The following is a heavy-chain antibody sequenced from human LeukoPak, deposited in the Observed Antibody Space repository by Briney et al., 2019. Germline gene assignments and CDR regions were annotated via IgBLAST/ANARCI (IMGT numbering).Heavy chain of an antibody. CDR3: ARVLWFGESLPDYYYGMDV. V-gene: IGHV3-53*01. Sequence: GGSLRLSCAASGFTVSSNYMSWVRQAPGKGLEWVSVIYSGGSTYYADSVKGRFTIFRDNSKNTLYLQMNSLRAEDTAVYYCARVLWFGESLPDYYYGMDVWGQGTTVTVSS. CDR1: GFTVSSNY. D-gene: IGHD3-10*01. CDR2: IYSGGST. J-gene: IGHJ6*02.